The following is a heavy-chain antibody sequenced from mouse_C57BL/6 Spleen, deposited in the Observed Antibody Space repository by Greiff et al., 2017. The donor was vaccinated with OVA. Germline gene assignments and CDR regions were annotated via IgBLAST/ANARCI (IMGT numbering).Heavy chain of an antibody. CDR3: ARDDGSSSYYYAMDY. D-gene: IGHD1-1*01. V-gene: IGHV1-76*01. CDR2: IYPGSGNT. Sequence: QVQLQQSGAELVRPGASVKLSCKASGYTFTDYYINWVKQRPGQGLEWIARIYPGSGNTYYNEKFKGKATLTAEKSSTTAYMQLSSLTSEDASVYFCARDDGSSSYYYAMDYWGQGTSVTVSS. J-gene: IGHJ4*01. CDR1: GYTFTDYY.